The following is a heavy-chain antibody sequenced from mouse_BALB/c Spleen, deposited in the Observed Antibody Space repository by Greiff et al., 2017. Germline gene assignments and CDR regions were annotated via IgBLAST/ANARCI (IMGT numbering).Heavy chain of an antibody. CDR3: VRDYYYFDY. J-gene: IGHJ2*01. CDR2: IWTGGGT. CDR1: GFSLTSYD. D-gene: IGHD1-1*01. Sequence: VQLKESGPGLVAPSQSLSITCTVSGFSLTSYDISWIRQPPGKGLEWLGVIWTGGGTNYNSAFMSRLSISKDNSKSQVFLKMNSLQTDDTAIYYCVRDYYYFDYWGQGTTLTVSS. V-gene: IGHV2-9-2*01.